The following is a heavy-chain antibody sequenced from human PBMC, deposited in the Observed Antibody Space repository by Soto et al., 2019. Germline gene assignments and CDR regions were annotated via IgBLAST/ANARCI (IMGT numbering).Heavy chain of an antibody. CDR1: GFTFSSYG. CDR3: ARDSPCSGGSCPDY. CDR2: IWYDGSNK. Sequence: QVQLVESGGGVVQPGRSLRLSCAASGFTFSSYGMHWVRQAPGKGLEWVAVIWYDGSNKYYADSVKGRFTISRDNSKNTLYLQMNSLRAEDTAVYYCARDSPCSGGSCPDYWCQGTLVTVSS. V-gene: IGHV3-33*01. D-gene: IGHD2-15*01. J-gene: IGHJ4*02.